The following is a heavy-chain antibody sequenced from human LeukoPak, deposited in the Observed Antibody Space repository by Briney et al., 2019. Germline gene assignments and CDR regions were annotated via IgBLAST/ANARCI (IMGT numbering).Heavy chain of an antibody. D-gene: IGHD3-16*02. CDR1: GYTFTSYA. V-gene: IGHV1-3*01. CDR2: INAGNGNT. CDR3: ARIHSLSYYYGMDV. Sequence: ASVKVSCKASGYTFTSYATHWVRQAPGQRLEWTGWINAGNGNTKYSQKFQGRVTITRDTSASTAYMELSSLRSEDTAVYYCARIHSLSYYYGMDVWGKGTTVTVSS. J-gene: IGHJ6*04.